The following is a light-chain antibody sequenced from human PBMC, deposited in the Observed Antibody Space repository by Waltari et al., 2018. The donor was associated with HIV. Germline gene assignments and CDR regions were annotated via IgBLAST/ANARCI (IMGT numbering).Light chain of an antibody. CDR2: GNS. CDR3: QTNDSSLSVWV. CDR1: SPNIGAAYD. J-gene: IGLJ3*02. V-gene: IGLV1-40*01. Sequence: QSVLTQPPSASGTPGQRVTISCSGGSPNIGAAYDVHWYQQLPGTAPKLLIYGNSNRPSGDPDQVSGSKSGTSDARAIPGHQDEEGAEYYCQTNDSSLSVWVFGGGTKLTVL.